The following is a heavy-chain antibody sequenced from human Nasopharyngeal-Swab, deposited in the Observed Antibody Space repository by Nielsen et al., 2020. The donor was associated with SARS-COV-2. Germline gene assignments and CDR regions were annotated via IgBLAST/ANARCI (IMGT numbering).Heavy chain of an antibody. D-gene: IGHD3-10*01. J-gene: IGHJ4*02. Sequence: GESLKISCAASGFTVSSNYMSWVRQAPGKGLEWVSAISGSGGSTYYADSVKGRFTISRDNSKNTLYLQMNSLRAEDTAVYYCAKGSGYGSGSPIDYWGQGTLVTVSS. V-gene: IGHV3-23*01. CDR2: ISGSGGST. CDR3: AKGSGYGSGSPIDY. CDR1: GFTVSSNY.